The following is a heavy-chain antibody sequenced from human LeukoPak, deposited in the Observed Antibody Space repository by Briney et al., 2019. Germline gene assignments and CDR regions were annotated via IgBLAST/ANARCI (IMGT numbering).Heavy chain of an antibody. CDR1: GYSISSGYY. J-gene: IGHJ3*02. D-gene: IGHD6-19*01. CDR2: IYHSGST. V-gene: IGHV4-38-2*02. CDR3: ARAPSRKTSGWLDAFDI. Sequence: KTSETLSLTCTVSGYSISSGYYWGWIRQPAGKGLEWIGTIYHSGSTYYNPSLKSRVTISVDTSKNQFSLKLSSVTAADTAVYYCARAPSRKTSGWLDAFDIWGQGTMVTVSS.